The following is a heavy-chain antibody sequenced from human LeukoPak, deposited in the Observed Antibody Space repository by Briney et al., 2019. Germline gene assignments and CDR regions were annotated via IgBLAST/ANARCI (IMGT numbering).Heavy chain of an antibody. CDR3: TRNPEMQYWFDP. CDR1: GFTFRAHS. D-gene: IGHD1-14*01. CDR2: TSYDGSKK. V-gene: IGHV3-30-3*01. J-gene: IGHJ5*02. Sequence: GGSLRLSWAVSGFTFRAHSMHWVRQPPGKGMEWVAFTSYDGSKKYYGDSVKGRFTISRDNSKNTLYLEVSTRRAEDTAVYYCTRNPEMQYWFDPWGQGTLVTVSS.